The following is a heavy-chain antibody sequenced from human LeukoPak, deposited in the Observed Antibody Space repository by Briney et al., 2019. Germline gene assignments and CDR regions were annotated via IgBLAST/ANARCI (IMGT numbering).Heavy chain of an antibody. CDR1: GFTFSSYS. J-gene: IGHJ3*02. CDR3: ARGGNQNAFDI. V-gene: IGHV3-21*01. CDR2: ISSSSSYI. Sequence: GGSLRLSCAASGFTFSSYSMNWVRQAPGKGLEWVSSISSSSSYIYYADSVKGRFTISRDNAKNSLYLQMNSPRAEDTAVYYCARGGNQNAFDIWGQGTMVTVSS. D-gene: IGHD4-23*01.